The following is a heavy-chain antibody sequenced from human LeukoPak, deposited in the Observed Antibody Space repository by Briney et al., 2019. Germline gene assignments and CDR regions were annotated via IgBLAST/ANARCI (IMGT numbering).Heavy chain of an antibody. CDR3: VNRYSSSWYVY. CDR2: ISSNGGST. CDR1: GFTFSSYA. V-gene: IGHV3-64D*06. D-gene: IGHD6-13*01. Sequence: GGSMRLSCSAFGFTFSSYAMHWDSQAPGKGLEYVSAISSNGGSTYYADSVKGRFTISRDNSKNTLYLQMSSLRAEDTAVYYCVNRYSSSWYVYWGQGTLVTVSS. J-gene: IGHJ4*02.